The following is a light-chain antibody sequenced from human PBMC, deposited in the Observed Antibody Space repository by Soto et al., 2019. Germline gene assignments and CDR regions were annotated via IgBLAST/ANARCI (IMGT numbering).Light chain of an antibody. CDR1: QSISSW. V-gene: IGKV1-5*03. Sequence: DIQMTQSPSTLSASVGDRVTITCWASQSISSWLAWYQQNPGKAPKLLIYKASSLESGVPSRFSGSGSGTDFTLTISSLQPDDFATYYCQQYNSYPYTFGQGTKVEIK. CDR3: QQYNSYPYT. J-gene: IGKJ1*01. CDR2: KAS.